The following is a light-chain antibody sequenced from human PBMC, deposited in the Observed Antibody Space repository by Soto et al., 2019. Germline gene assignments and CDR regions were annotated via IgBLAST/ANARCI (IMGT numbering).Light chain of an antibody. CDR1: QSVRSN. CDR3: QQRSNWPPLT. Sequence: EIVMTQSPGSLSVSPGGRATLSCRSSQSVRSNLAWYQQKPGQAPRLLIFGASTRATDIPARFSGSESGTEFTLTISSLQSEDFAVYYCQQRSNWPPLTFGGGTKVDIK. V-gene: IGKV3-15*01. CDR2: GAS. J-gene: IGKJ4*01.